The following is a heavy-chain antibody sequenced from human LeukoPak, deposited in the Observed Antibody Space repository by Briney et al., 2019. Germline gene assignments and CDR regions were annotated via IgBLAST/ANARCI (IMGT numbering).Heavy chain of an antibody. CDR3: AREGGDQLLYLDY. J-gene: IGHJ4*02. CDR1: GYTFTGYY. V-gene: IGHV1-2*02. CDR2: INPDSGGTNT. Sequence: ASVKVSCKASGYTFTGYYMHWVRQASGQGLEWMGWINPDSGGTNTNYAQNFQGRVTMTRDTSISTVYMELSSLRSDDTAVYYCAREGGDQLLYLDYWGQGTLVTISS. D-gene: IGHD2-2*02.